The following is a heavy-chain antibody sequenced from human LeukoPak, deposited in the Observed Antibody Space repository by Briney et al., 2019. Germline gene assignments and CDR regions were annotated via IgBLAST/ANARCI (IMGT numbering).Heavy chain of an antibody. CDR1: GGSISSSSYY. V-gene: IGHV4-39*01. CDR3: ARHSDGELDY. CDR2: IYYSGST. D-gene: IGHD5-24*01. J-gene: IGHJ4*02. Sequence: PSETLSLTCTVSGGSISSSSYYWGWIRQPPGKGLEWIGSIYYSGSTYYNPSLKSRVTISVDTSKNQFSLKLSSVTAADTAVYYCARHSDGELDYWGQGTLVTVPS.